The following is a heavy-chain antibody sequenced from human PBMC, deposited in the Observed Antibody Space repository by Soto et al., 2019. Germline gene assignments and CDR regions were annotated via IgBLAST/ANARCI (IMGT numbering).Heavy chain of an antibody. D-gene: IGHD2-2*02. CDR3: AKDRRTAEYCGSTSCYTGGQAHF. Sequence: EVQLLESGGGLVQPGESLRLSCAASGFTFSTYAMIWVRQAPGKGLEWVSSISGSGGNTFYVDTVKGRFTTSRDNSKSTMYMQMNSLRAEDPAVYYCAKDRRTAEYCGSTSCYTGGQAHFWGQGTLVTVSS. CDR1: GFTFSTYA. V-gene: IGHV3-23*01. CDR2: ISGSGGNT. J-gene: IGHJ4*02.